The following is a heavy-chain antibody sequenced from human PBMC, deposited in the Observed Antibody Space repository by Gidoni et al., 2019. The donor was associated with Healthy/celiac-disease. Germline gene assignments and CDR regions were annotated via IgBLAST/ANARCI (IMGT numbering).Heavy chain of an antibody. V-gene: IGHV3-23*01. CDR3: ATDILTGYYRDY. CDR2: ISGSGGST. D-gene: IGHD3-9*01. CDR1: GFTFSSYA. Sequence: EVQLLEYGGGLVQPGGSLRLSCAASGFTFSSYAMSWVRQAPGKGLEWVSAISGSGGSTYYADSVKGRFTISRDNSKNTLYLQMNSLRAEDTAVYYCATDILTGYYRDYWGQGTLVTVSS. J-gene: IGHJ4*02.